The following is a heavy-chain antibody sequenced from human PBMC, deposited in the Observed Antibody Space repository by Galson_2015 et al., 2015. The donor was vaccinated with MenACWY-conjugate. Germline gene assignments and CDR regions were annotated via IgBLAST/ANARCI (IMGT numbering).Heavy chain of an antibody. CDR3: ARRGPGSDFWSGYYSFDY. CDR1: GGSVSSGSYY. D-gene: IGHD3-3*01. V-gene: IGHV4-61*01. Sequence: ETLSLTCTVSGGSVSSGSYYWSWIRQPPGKGLEWIGYIYYSGSTNYNPSLKSRVAISVDTSKNQFSLKLSSVTAADTAVYYCARRGPGSDFWSGYYSFDYWGQGTLVTVSS. CDR2: IYYSGST. J-gene: IGHJ4*02.